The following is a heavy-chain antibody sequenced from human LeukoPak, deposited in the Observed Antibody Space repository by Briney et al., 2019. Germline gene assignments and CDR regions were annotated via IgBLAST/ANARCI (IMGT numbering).Heavy chain of an antibody. V-gene: IGHV4-39*01. CDR1: GGSISSSSYY. J-gene: IGHJ4*02. Sequence: PSETLSLTCTVSGGSISSSSYYWGWIRQPPGKGLEWIGSIYYSGSTYYNPSLKSRVTISVDTSKNQFSLKLSSVTAADTFVFKRMTAYDILTGFLNIDYWGQGTLVTVSS. CDR3: MTAYDILTGFLNIDY. CDR2: IYYSGST. D-gene: IGHD3-9*01.